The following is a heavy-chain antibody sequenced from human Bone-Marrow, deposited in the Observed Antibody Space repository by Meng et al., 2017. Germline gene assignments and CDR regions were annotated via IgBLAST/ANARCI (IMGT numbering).Heavy chain of an antibody. Sequence: QGQRGQSGAGVKMPGASVKVSCKASGYTFTGYYMHWVRQAPGQGLEWMGRINPNSGGTNYAQKFQGRVTMTRDTSISTAYMELSRLRSDDTAVYYCARDSSGWIRENWFDPWGQGTLVTVSS. CDR3: ARDSSGWIRENWFDP. CDR1: GYTFTGYY. V-gene: IGHV1-2*06. J-gene: IGHJ5*02. D-gene: IGHD6-19*01. CDR2: INPNSGGT.